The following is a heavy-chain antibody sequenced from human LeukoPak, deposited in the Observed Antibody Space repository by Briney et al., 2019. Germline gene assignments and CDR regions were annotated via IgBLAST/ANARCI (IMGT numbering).Heavy chain of an antibody. CDR1: GGSISSYY. V-gene: IGHV4-4*09. J-gene: IGHJ4*02. CDR3: ARRMFLDY. Sequence: ASETLSLTCTVSGGSISSYYWSWIRQPPGKGLEWIGYIYTSGSTNYNPSLKSRVTISVDTSKNQFSLKLSSVTAADTAVYYCARRMFLDYWGQGTLVTVSS. CDR2: IYTSGST. D-gene: IGHD3-10*02.